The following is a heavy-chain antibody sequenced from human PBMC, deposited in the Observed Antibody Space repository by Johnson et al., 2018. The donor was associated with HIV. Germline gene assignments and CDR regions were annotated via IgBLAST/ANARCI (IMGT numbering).Heavy chain of an antibody. CDR1: GFTFSNYG. CDR3: AREFSSSDGAFDI. J-gene: IGHJ3*02. Sequence: VQLMASGGGVVQPGGSLTLSCAASGFTFSNYGMHWVRQAPGKGLEWVAFIRYDGSNKYYADSVKGRFTISRDNSKNTLYLQMNSLRAEDTAVYYCAREFSSSDGAFDIWGQGTMVTVSS. D-gene: IGHD6-13*01. V-gene: IGHV3-30*02. CDR2: IRYDGSNK.